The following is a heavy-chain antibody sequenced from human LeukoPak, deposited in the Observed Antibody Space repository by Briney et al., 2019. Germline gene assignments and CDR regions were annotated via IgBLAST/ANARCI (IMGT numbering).Heavy chain of an antibody. J-gene: IGHJ6*03. Sequence: SETLSLTCTVSGGSISSYYWSWIRQPAGKGLEWIGRIHTSGSTNYNPSLKSRVTMSVDTSKNQFSLKLSSVTAADTAVYYCARDWRYYGSGSQYYYYYMDVWGKGTTVTVSS. CDR1: GGSISSYY. V-gene: IGHV4-4*07. D-gene: IGHD3-10*01. CDR3: ARDWRYYGSGSQYYYYYMDV. CDR2: IHTSGST.